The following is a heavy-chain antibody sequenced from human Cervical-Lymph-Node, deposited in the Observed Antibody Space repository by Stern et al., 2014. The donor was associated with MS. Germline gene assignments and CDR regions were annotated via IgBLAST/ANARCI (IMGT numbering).Heavy chain of an antibody. CDR2: ISYDGTNK. CDR1: GFIFGDHT. CDR3: GAGPGGAAIDY. V-gene: IGHV3-30*04. D-gene: IGHD1-26*01. J-gene: IGHJ4*02. Sequence: QVQLVQSGGGVAQPGTSLGLSCAASGFIFGDHTMHWVRQAPGKGLEGLTVISYDGTNKSYADSVKGRFTISRDNSKNTLYLQMNSLRVDDTAVYYCGAGPGGAAIDYWGQGTLVTVSS.